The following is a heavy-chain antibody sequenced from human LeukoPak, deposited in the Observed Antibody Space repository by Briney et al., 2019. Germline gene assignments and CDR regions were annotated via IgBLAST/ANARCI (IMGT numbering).Heavy chain of an antibody. CDR3: ARASRSVVVPAAIEDYYYYMDV. Sequence: GASVKVSCKASGGTFSSYAISWVRQAPGQGLEWMGGIIPIFGTANYAQKSQGRVTITTDESTSTAYMELSSLRSEDTAVYYCARASRSVVVPAAIEDYYYYMDVWGKGTTVTVSS. J-gene: IGHJ6*03. V-gene: IGHV1-69*05. CDR1: GGTFSSYA. CDR2: IIPIFGTA. D-gene: IGHD2-2*01.